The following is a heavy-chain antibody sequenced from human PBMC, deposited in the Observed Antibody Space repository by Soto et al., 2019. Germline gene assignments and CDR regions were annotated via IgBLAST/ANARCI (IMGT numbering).Heavy chain of an antibody. CDR1: GFTFSNYA. Sequence: EVQLLESGGGFVQPGGSLRLSCAASGFTFSNYAMSWVRQAPGKGLEWVSAITAYGDRTHYADSVKGRFTISRDSPKNTLYLQMDSLRAEDTAVYYCAKDPLWYVSDWYPPPGFDPWGQGTLVTVSS. CDR3: AKDPLWYVSDWYPPPGFDP. CDR2: ITAYGDRT. D-gene: IGHD6-19*01. J-gene: IGHJ5*02. V-gene: IGHV3-23*01.